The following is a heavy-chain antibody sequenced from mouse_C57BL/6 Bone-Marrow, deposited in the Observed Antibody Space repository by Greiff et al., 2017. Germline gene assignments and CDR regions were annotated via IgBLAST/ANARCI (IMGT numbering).Heavy chain of an antibody. Sequence: QVQLQQSGAELARPGASVKLSCKASGYTFTSYGLSWVKQRTGQGLEWIGEIYPRSGTTYYNEKFKGKATLTADKSSSTEYMELRSLTSEDSAVYVCACPYCYGSSYGFAYWGQGTLVAVCA. V-gene: IGHV1-81*01. CDR1: GYTFTSYG. J-gene: IGHJ3*01. CDR2: IYPRSGTT. CDR3: ACPYCYGSSYGFAY. D-gene: IGHD1-1*01.